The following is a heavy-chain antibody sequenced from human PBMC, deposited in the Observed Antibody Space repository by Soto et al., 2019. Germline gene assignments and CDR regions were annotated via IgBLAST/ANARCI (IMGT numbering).Heavy chain of an antibody. CDR1: GAALNSGNYY. CDR3: ARLRIATNNYKWFDP. CDR2: IYVTGAV. J-gene: IGHJ5*02. Sequence: SETLSLTCSVSGAALNSGNYYWSWNRQVPGKGLVWIGHIYVTGAVDYNPSLRDRITISQDTSERQFSLNLRLVTAADTAVYYCARLRIATNNYKWFDPWGQGTLVTVSS. V-gene: IGHV4-31*03. D-gene: IGHD2-21*01.